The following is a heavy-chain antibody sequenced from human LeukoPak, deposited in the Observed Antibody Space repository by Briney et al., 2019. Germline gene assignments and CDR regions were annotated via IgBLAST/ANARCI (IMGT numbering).Heavy chain of an antibody. D-gene: IGHD3-10*01. CDR2: INPGGGST. Sequence: GASVKVSCKASGYTFTSYYMHWVRQAPGQGLEWMGIINPGGGSTSYAQKFQGRVTMTRDTSTSTVYMELSSLRSEDTAVYYCARDKSSPRITMVRWGRWFDPWGQGTLVTVSS. CDR1: GYTFTSYY. CDR3: ARDKSSPRITMVRWGRWFDP. V-gene: IGHV1-46*01. J-gene: IGHJ5*02.